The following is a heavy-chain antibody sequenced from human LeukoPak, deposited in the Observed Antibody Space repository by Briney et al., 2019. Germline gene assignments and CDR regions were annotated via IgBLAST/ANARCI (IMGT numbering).Heavy chain of an antibody. Sequence: SVKVSCKASGGTFSSYAISWVRQAPGQGLEWMGGSIPICGTANYAQKFQGRVTITADESTSTDYMELSSLRSEDTAVYYCARGGAPDIVVVPAAIPYYYYYMAVWGKGTTVTVSS. D-gene: IGHD2-2*01. CDR2: SIPICGTA. CDR3: ARGGAPDIVVVPAAIPYYYYYMAV. V-gene: IGHV1-69*01. CDR1: GGTFSSYA. J-gene: IGHJ6*03.